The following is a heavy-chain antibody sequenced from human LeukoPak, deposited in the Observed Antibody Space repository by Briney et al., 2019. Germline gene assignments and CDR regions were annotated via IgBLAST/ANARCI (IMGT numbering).Heavy chain of an antibody. J-gene: IGHJ4*02. D-gene: IGHD1-26*01. CDR3: ASLVGAIDGDYFDY. Sequence: ASVKVSCKASGYTFTSYGISWVRQAPGQGLEWMGWISAYNGSTNYAQKLQGRVTMTTDTSTGTAYMELRSLRSDDTAVYYCASLVGAIDGDYFDYWGQGTLVTVSS. V-gene: IGHV1-18*01. CDR1: GYTFTSYG. CDR2: ISAYNGST.